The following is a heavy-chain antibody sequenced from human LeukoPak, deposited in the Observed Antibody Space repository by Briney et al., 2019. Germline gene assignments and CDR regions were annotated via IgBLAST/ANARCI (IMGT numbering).Heavy chain of an antibody. CDR1: GGSISSYY. J-gene: IGHJ4*02. CDR2: IYYSGST. CDR3: ASTTPATAKTFDY. V-gene: IGHV4-59*01. D-gene: IGHD2-21*02. Sequence: SETLSLTCTVPGGSISSYYWSWIRQPPEKGLEWIGYIYYSGSTNYNPSLKSRVTISVDTSKNQFSLKLSSVTAADTAVYYCASTTPATAKTFDYWGQGTLVTVSS.